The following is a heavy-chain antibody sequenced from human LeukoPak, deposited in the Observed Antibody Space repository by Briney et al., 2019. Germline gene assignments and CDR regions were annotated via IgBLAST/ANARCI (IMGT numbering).Heavy chain of an antibody. CDR3: AQNRLDCTNTPCYVY. V-gene: IGHV3-23*01. CDR2: IRCSGGSK. D-gene: IGHD2-8*01. CDR1: GFTFSSYG. Sequence: GGSLRLSCAASGFTFSSYGMSWVRQAPGKGLEWVSVIRCSGGSKYYGDCVKGRFTISRENYKSKLYLQMNSLRAEDTAVYYCAQNRLDCTNTPCYVYWGQGNLVTVSS. J-gene: IGHJ4*02.